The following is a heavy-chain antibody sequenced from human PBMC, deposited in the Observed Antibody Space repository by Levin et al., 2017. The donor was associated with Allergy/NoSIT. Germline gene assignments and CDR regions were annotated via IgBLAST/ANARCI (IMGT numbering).Heavy chain of an antibody. D-gene: IGHD5-18*01. J-gene: IGHJ4*02. V-gene: IGHV4-30-4*01. Sequence: ASETLSLTCTVSGGSISSGDYYWSWIRQPPGKGLEWIGYIYYSGSTYYNPSLKSRVTISVDTSKNQFSLKLSSVTAADTAVYYCARTIQLWNVVYWGQGTLVTVSS. CDR2: IYYSGST. CDR3: ARTIQLWNVVY. CDR1: GGSISSGDYY.